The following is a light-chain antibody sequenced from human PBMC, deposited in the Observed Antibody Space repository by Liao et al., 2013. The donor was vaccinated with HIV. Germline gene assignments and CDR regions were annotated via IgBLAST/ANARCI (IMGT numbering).Light chain of an antibody. J-gene: IGLJ3*02. CDR1: NIGSKS. CDR3: QTWDSNSWV. CDR2: EDT. V-gene: IGLV3-21*01. Sequence: SYELTQPPSVSVAPGKTARITCGGNNIGSKSVHWYQQRPGQSPILVIYEDTKRPSGIPERFSGSNSGNTATLSIRGTQALDEADYYCQTWDSNSWVFGGGTKLTVL.